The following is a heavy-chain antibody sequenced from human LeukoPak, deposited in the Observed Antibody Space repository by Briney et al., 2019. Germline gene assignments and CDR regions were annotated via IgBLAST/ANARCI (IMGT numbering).Heavy chain of an antibody. J-gene: IGHJ4*02. V-gene: IGHV1-2*02. CDR3: ASARGAVAGTLDY. CDR2: INPNSGGT. D-gene: IGHD6-19*01. CDR1: GYTFTGYY. Sequence: VASVKVSCKASGYTFTGYYMHWVRQAPGQGLEWMGWINPNSGGTNYAQKSQGRVTMTRDTSISTAYMELSRLRSDDTAVYYCASARGAVAGTLDYWGQGTLVTVSS.